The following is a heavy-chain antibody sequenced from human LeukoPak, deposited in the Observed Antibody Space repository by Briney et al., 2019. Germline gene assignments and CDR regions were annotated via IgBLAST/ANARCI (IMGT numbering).Heavy chain of an antibody. D-gene: IGHD1-1*01. Sequence: PSETLSLTCTVSGGSISSSSYYWGWIRQPPGKGLERIGSIYYSGSTYYNPSLKSRVTISVDTSKNQFSLKLTSVTAADTAVYYCARAPGGKEGEDYWGQGALVTVSS. CDR1: GGSISSSSYY. CDR2: IYYSGST. CDR3: ARAPGGKEGEDY. J-gene: IGHJ4*02. V-gene: IGHV4-39*07.